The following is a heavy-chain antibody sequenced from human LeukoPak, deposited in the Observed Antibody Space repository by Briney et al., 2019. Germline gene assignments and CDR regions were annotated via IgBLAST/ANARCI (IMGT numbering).Heavy chain of an antibody. CDR1: GYTFTDYY. CDR3: ARGFGSGWYFDL. J-gene: IGHJ2*01. CDR2: IDPNSGST. Sequence: ASVKVSCKASGYTFTDYYMHWVRQAPAKGREWMGWIDPNSGSTNYAKNFQGRFTMTRDTSITTAYMELRGLRSDDTAVYYCARGFGSGWYFDLWGRGTLVTVSS. V-gene: IGHV1-2*02. D-gene: IGHD5-18*01.